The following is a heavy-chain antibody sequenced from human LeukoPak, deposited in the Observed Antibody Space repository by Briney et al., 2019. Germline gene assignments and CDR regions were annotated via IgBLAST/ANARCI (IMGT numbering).Heavy chain of an antibody. J-gene: IGHJ4*02. CDR3: VRQWLVPDY. Sequence: PGGSLRLSCAASGFTFSSYAMSWIRQAPWKGLEWVSYISSSDTTMYYADSVKGRFTISRDNAKNSLYLQMNGLRADDTAVYYCVRQWLVPDYWGQGTLVTVSS. V-gene: IGHV3-11*01. CDR1: GFTFSSYA. D-gene: IGHD6-19*01. CDR2: ISSSDTTM.